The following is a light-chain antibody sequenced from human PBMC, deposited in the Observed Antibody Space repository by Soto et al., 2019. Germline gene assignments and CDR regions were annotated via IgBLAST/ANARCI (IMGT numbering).Light chain of an antibody. Sequence: DIQLTQSTSTLSASVGDRVTLTCRARQSINTWMAWYQQKPGKAPSLLIYDASSLESGVPSRFSGRGAGTEFTLIISSLQPEDCATYFCQEYSSKFRTFGHGTKVDIK. CDR2: DAS. CDR1: QSINTW. CDR3: QEYSSKFRT. J-gene: IGKJ1*01. V-gene: IGKV1-5*01.